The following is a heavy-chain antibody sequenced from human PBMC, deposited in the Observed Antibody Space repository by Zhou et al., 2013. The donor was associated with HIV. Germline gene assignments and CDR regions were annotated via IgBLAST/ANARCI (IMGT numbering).Heavy chain of an antibody. J-gene: IGHJ4*02. CDR3: AKASSGYIDY. D-gene: IGHD3-22*01. Sequence: QVQLVESGGGVVQPGDSLRLSCAASGLTFSSFGMHWVRQAPGKGLEWVTFIRFDGSNKFYADSVKGRFTISRDDSKNTLYLQMNSLRVEDTAVYFCAKASSGYIDYWGQGTLVTVSS. V-gene: IGHV3-30*02. CDR1: GLTFSSFG. CDR2: IRFDGSNK.